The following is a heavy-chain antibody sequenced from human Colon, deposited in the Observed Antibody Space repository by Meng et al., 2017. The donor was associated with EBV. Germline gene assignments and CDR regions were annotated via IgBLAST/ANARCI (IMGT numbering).Heavy chain of an antibody. Sequence: QEPRLALCNPPLTPPLTCTGSGGSVSSGGYYWTWIRQHPGKGLEWFGHIYYSGRTFYNPSLKRRVIISIDTSKNQFSLNLRSVTAADTAVYYCARVSSGWDYFDYWGQGTLVTVSS. V-gene: IGHV4-31*03. D-gene: IGHD6-19*01. CDR2: IYYSGRT. J-gene: IGHJ4*02. CDR3: ARVSSGWDYFDY. CDR1: GGSVSSGGYY.